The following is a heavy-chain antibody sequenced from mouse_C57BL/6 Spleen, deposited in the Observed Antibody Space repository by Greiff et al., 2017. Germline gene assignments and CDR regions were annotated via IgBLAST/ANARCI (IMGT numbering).Heavy chain of an antibody. CDR3: ARDDYDGYFDY. Sequence: QVQLQQPGAELVRPGSSVKLSCKASGYTFTSYWMDWVKQRPGQGLEWIGNIYPSDSETHYNQKFKDKATLTVHKSSSTAYMQLSSLTSEDSAVYYWARDDYDGYFDYWGQGTTLTVSS. CDR1: GYTFTSYW. D-gene: IGHD2-4*01. CDR2: IYPSDSET. J-gene: IGHJ2*01. V-gene: IGHV1-61*01.